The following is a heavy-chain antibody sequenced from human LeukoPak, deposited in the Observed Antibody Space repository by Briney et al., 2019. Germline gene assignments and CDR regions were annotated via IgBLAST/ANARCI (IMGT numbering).Heavy chain of an antibody. Sequence: PSETLSLTCTVSGGSISIYHWSWIRQPAGKGREWVGRLYTSGSTTSNPSLKSRVTMSVDTSKSQFSLRLNSVAAADTAVYYCAREDPSGGLDYWGQGTLVTVSS. J-gene: IGHJ4*02. CDR1: GGSISIYH. V-gene: IGHV4-4*07. CDR2: LYTSGST. D-gene: IGHD3-10*01. CDR3: AREDPSGGLDY.